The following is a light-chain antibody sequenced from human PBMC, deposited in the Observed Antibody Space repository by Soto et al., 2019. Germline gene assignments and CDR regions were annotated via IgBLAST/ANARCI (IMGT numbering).Light chain of an antibody. CDR1: QSVSSY. V-gene: IGKV3-15*01. J-gene: IGKJ1*01. CDR3: QQYNNWLGT. CDR2: GAS. Sequence: EIVMTQSPATLSVSPGERATLSCRASQSVSSYLAWYQQKPGQAPRLLIYGASTRATGIPARFSGSGSGTEFTLTISSLQSEDFAVYYCQQYNNWLGTFGQGTKVDIK.